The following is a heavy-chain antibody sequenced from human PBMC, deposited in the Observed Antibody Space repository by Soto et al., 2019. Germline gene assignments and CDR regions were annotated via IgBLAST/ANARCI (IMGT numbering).Heavy chain of an antibody. D-gene: IGHD3-16*02. V-gene: IGHV3-11*01. Sequence: QVQLVESGGGLVKPGGSLRLSCAASGFTFSDYYMSWIRQAPGKGLEWVSYISSSGSTIYYADSVKGRFTISRDNAKNSLYLQMNSLRAEDTAVYYCARRPYDYVWWSDPPHFDYWGQGTLVTVSS. J-gene: IGHJ4*02. CDR3: ARRPYDYVWWSDPPHFDY. CDR2: ISSSGSTI. CDR1: GFTFSDYY.